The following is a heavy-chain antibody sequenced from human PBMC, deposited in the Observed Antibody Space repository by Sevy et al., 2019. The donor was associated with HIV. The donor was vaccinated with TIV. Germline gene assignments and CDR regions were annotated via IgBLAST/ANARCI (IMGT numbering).Heavy chain of an antibody. CDR3: TRGLATADTPEYYFDY. CDR1: GFTFDDYA. V-gene: IGHV3-49*03. J-gene: IGHJ4*02. Sequence: GGSLRLSCTTSGFTFDDYAMSWFRQAPGKGLEWVAFITRNSYEAYGGATDYGASVKGRFIISRDDSKSIAYLQMNSLKTEDTGVYYCTRGLATADTPEYYFDYWGLGTLVTVSS. D-gene: IGHD5-12*01. CDR2: ITRNSYEAYGGAT.